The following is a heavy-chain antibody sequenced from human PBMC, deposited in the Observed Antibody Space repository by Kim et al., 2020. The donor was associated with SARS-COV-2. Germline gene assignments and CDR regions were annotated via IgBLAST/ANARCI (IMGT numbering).Heavy chain of an antibody. V-gene: IGHV2-5*02. D-gene: IGHD3-10*01. CDR1: GFSHSTSGVG. J-gene: IGHJ4*02. Sequence: SGPTLVKPTQTLTLTCTFSGFSHSTSGVGVGWIRQPPGKALEWLALIYWDDDKRYSPSLKSRLTITKDTSKNQVVLTMTNIDPVDTATYYCAHLLLGFGELPEYYFDYWGQGTLVTVSS. CDR2: IYWDDDK. CDR3: AHLLLGFGELPEYYFDY.